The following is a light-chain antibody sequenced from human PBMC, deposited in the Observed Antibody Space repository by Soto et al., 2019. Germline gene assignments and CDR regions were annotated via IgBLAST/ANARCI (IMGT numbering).Light chain of an antibody. CDR2: GAS. J-gene: IGKJ5*01. V-gene: IGKV3-15*01. Sequence: ETVMTQSPSTLSVSPGERATLSCRASQGVSSNLAWYQQKPGQAPRLLIYGASTRATGIPARFSGSGSGTEFTLTISSLQSEDFAVYYCQQYNNWPPITFGQGTRLEIK. CDR1: QGVSSN. CDR3: QQYNNWPPIT.